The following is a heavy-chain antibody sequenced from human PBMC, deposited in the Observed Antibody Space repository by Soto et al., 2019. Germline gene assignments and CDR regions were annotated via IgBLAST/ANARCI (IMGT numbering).Heavy chain of an antibody. CDR3: AKDMARYDSSGYQGYYYYYGMDA. CDR2: ISWDGGST. V-gene: IGHV3-43*01. Sequence: GSLRLSCASSGFTFDDYTMHWVRQAPGKGLEWVSLISWDGGSTYYADSVKGRFTISRDNSKNSLYLQMNSLITEDTALYYSAKDMARYDSSGYQGYYYYYGMDAWGQGTTVTV. CDR1: GFTFDDYT. J-gene: IGHJ6*02. D-gene: IGHD3-22*01.